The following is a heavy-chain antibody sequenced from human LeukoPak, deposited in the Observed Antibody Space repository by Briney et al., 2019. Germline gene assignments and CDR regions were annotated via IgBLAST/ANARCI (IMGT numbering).Heavy chain of an antibody. V-gene: IGHV1-2*02. CDR3: ARDNSVGDTAWWFDP. D-gene: IGHD1-26*01. J-gene: IGHJ5*02. Sequence: GASVKVSCKASGFTFTAYHMHWVRQAPGQGLEWMGWINPNSGGTNYAQKFQGRVTMTRDTSISTAYMELSGLRSDDTAVYYCARDNSVGDTAWWFDPWGQGTLVTVSS. CDR2: INPNSGGT. CDR1: GFTFTAYH.